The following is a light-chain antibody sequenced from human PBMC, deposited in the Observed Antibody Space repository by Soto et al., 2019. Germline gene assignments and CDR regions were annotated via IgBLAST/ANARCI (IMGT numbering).Light chain of an antibody. CDR2: DVS. Sequence: QSVLTQPASVSGSPGQSITISCTGTSSDVGGYNYVSWYQQHPGKAPKLMIYDVSNRPSGVSNRFSGSKSGNTASLTISGLQAENEADYYCSSYTSSSTLLNLVFGGGTKLTVL. J-gene: IGLJ2*01. CDR3: SSYTSSSTLLNLV. CDR1: SSDVGGYNY. V-gene: IGLV2-14*01.